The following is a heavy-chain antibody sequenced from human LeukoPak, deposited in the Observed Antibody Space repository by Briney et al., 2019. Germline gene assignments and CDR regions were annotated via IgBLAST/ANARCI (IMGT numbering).Heavy chain of an antibody. CDR1: GYTFTXXX. CDR3: ARADSGVDIVVVPAKDY. Sequence: ASVKVSCKASGYTFTXXXXXXXRXXXXXXXXXXXXXXPNSGGTNYAQKFQGRVTMTRDTSISTAYMELSRLRSDDTAVYYCARADSGVDIVVVPAKDYWGQGTLVTVSS. V-gene: IGHV1-2*02. J-gene: IGHJ4*02. CDR2: XXPNSGGT. D-gene: IGHD2-2*01.